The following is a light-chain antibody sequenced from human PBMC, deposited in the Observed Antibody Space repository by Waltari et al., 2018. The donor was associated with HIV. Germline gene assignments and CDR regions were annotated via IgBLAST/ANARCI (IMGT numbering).Light chain of an antibody. CDR1: QSVSNW. CDR3: QHYNSYPWT. V-gene: IGKV1-5*03. J-gene: IGKJ1*01. CDR2: KAS. Sequence: DIQMTQSPSLLAASMGDRVTFTCRASQSVSNWLAWYQQKPGRAPKLLIYKASSLESGVPSRFSGSGSGAEFTLTISSLQPDDIATYYCQHYNSYPWTFDQGTKVEIK.